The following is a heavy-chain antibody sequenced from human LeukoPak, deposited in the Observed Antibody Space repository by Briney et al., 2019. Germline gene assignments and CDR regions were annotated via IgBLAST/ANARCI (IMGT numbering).Heavy chain of an antibody. CDR3: ARDKIVRAAHDAFDI. D-gene: IGHD3-10*01. CDR1: GGSITSSTYY. J-gene: IGHJ3*02. Sequence: SETLSLTCTVSGGSITSSTYYWGWIRQPPGKGLEWIGSIYYNGGTYYNPSLKSRVTISVDPSKNQFSLILTSVTAADTAVYFCARDKIVRAAHDAFDIWGQGTMVTVSS. V-gene: IGHV4-39*07. CDR2: IYYNGGT.